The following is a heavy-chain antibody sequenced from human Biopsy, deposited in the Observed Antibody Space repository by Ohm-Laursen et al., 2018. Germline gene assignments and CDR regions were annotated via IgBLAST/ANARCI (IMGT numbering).Heavy chain of an antibody. V-gene: IGHV3-9*01. D-gene: IGHD3-3*01. J-gene: IGHJ4*02. CDR3: VRGYSSSWSGYLDH. CDR1: VSSFYDHV. CDR2: MSWDGGSE. Sequence: SLRLSFASSVSSFYDHVMHWVRQAPRKGLGWVSGMSWDGGSEGYADSVMGRFTISRDKAKNSLFLQMNSLTTEDTALYYCVRGYSSSWSGYLDHWGQGTLVTFSS.